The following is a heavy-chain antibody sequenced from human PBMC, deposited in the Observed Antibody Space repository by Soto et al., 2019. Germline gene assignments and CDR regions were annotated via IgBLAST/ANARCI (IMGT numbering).Heavy chain of an antibody. CDR1: GFTLNNYG. CDR3: VRESTPPFFDS. D-gene: IGHD2-15*01. V-gene: IGHV3-33*01. J-gene: IGHJ4*02. CDR2: IWYDGLRQ. Sequence: GGSLRLSCVGSGFTLNNYGVHWVRQAPGKGLEWVAIIWYDGLRQTYADSVRGRFTISRDSSTNTIYLQMSSLRAEDTANYFCVRESTPPFFDSWGQGTPVTVSS.